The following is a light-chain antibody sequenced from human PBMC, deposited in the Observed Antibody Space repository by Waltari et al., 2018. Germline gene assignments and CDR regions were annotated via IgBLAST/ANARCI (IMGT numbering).Light chain of an antibody. Sequence: DVVMTQSPPSLPITPGQPASMTCRSSQSLLHSNGNTYLSWFLQKQGQPPRRLIIKDSNRGAGVPDRCSGSRAGTDDSPKNSRVEAEDVGGYHCMQDTQFPPWTFGQGTKVEIK. V-gene: IGKV2-30*02. CDR3: MQDTQFPPWT. J-gene: IGKJ1*01. CDR1: QSLLHSNGNTY. CDR2: KDS.